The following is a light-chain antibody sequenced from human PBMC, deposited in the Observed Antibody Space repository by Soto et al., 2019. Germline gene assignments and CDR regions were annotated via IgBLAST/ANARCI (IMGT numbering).Light chain of an antibody. CDR1: TSDVGGYNL. V-gene: IGLV2-23*01. Sequence: QSVLTQPASVSGSPGQSITISCSGTTSDVGGYNLVSWYQQHTAKAPKLLIYEGTQRPSGVSSRFSGSKSGNTASLTISGLQAEDEADYYCCSYASSSPDVFGTGTKVTVL. CDR2: EGT. J-gene: IGLJ1*01. CDR3: CSYASSSPDV.